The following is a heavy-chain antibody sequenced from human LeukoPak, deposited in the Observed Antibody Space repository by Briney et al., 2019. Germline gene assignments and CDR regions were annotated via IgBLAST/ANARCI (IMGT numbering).Heavy chain of an antibody. CDR2: ISSRGDTE. CDR1: VFTFRMFG. D-gene: IGHD4-17*01. CDR3: PRPRPSYSTVTPLEY. J-gene: IGHJ4*02. Sequence: GGSLRLSCAAYVFTFRMFGMHWVRQAPGKGMEWVAVISSRGDTEDYRDSVKGRFTISRDNSQRTVFLQINTLTFEDTGVYYCPRPRPSYSTVTPLEYWGRGTLVIVSS. V-gene: IGHV3-30*19.